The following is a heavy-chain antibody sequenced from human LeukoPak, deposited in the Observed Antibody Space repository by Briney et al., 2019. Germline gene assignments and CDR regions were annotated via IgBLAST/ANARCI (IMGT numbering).Heavy chain of an antibody. D-gene: IGHD3-9*01. J-gene: IGHJ4*02. CDR1: GYTFTSHW. V-gene: IGHV5-51*01. Sequence: GESLKISCKASGYTFTSHWIGWVRQMPGKGLEWMGIIYPGDSDTRYSPSFQGQVTISADKSISTAYLQWSSLKASDTAMYYCASPYYNILTGYYIDYWGQGTLVTVSS. CDR3: ASPYYNILTGYYIDY. CDR2: IYPGDSDT.